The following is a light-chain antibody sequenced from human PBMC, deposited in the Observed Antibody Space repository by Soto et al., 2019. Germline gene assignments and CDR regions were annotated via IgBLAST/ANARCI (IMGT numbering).Light chain of an antibody. V-gene: IGLV2-14*01. CDR3: SSYTSTSTFV. Sequence: QSVLTQPASVSGSPGQSITISCTGTSSDVGGFNYVSWYQQHPGKAPKLLIYEVNIRPSGFSNRFSGSKSGNTASLTISGLQAEDDADYYCSSYTSTSTFVFGTGTKVTVL. J-gene: IGLJ1*01. CDR1: SSDVGGFNY. CDR2: EVN.